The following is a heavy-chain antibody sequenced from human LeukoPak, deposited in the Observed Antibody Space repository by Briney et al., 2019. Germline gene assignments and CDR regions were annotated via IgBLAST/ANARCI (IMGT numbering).Heavy chain of an antibody. Sequence: SVKFSCKASGGTFSSYAISWVRQAPGQGLEWMGGIIPIFGTANYAQKFQGRVTITADESTSTAYMELSSLRSEDTAVYYCARGQRGYSGYLDAFDIWGQGTMVTVSS. V-gene: IGHV1-69*01. CDR2: IIPIFGTA. CDR1: GGTFSSYA. D-gene: IGHD5-12*01. J-gene: IGHJ3*02. CDR3: ARGQRGYSGYLDAFDI.